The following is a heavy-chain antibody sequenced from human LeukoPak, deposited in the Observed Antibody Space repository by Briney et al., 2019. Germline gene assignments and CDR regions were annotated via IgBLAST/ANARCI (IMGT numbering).Heavy chain of an antibody. V-gene: IGHV3-7*04. Sequence: GGSLRLSCAASGFTFSTYWMGWVRQAPGRGLEWVANIKPDGSDKYYVDSVKGRFTISRDNAKNSLYLQMNSLRAEDSAVYYCARGFLDYWGQGTLATVSS. J-gene: IGHJ4*02. D-gene: IGHD3-3*01. CDR2: IKPDGSDK. CDR1: GFTFSTYW. CDR3: ARGFLDY.